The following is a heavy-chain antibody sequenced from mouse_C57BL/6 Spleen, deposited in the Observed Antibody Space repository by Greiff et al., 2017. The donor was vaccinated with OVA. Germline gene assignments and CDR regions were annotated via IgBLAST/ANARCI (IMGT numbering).Heavy chain of an antibody. J-gene: IGHJ2*01. CDR2: ISSGGSYT. Sequence: VQLQQSGGDLVKPGGSLKLSCAASGFTFSSYGMSWVRQTPDKRLEWVATISSGGSYTYYPDSVKGRFTISRDNAKNTLYLQMSSLKSEDTAMYYCARHPYLDYWGQGTTLTVSS. V-gene: IGHV5-6*01. CDR3: ARHPYLDY. CDR1: GFTFSSYG.